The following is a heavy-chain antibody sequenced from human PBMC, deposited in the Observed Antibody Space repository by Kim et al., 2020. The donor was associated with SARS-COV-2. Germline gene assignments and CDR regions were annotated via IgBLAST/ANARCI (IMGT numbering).Heavy chain of an antibody. CDR1: GFTFSSYG. D-gene: IGHD2-21*02. CDR3: AKDPLAYCGGDCYPSYGMDV. CDR2: IWYDGSNK. Sequence: GGSLRLSCAASGFTFSSYGMHWVRQAPGKGLEWVAVIWYDGSNKYYADSVKGRFTISRDNSKNTLYLQMNSLRAEDTAVYYCAKDPLAYCGGDCYPSYGMDVWGQGTTVTVSS. V-gene: IGHV3-33*06. J-gene: IGHJ6*02.